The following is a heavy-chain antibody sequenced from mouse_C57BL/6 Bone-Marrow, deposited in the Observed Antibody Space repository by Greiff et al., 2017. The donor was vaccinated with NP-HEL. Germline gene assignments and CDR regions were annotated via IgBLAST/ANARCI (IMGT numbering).Heavy chain of an antibody. CDR3: AREGNSWYFDV. CDR1: GYTFTSYW. D-gene: IGHD2-1*01. Sequence: VQLQQPGAELVKPGASVKLSCKASGYTFTSYWWPGGRQRLGRGLEGIGRIDPISGGTKYNEKCKSKATLTVDKPSSTAYMQLSSLTSEDSAVYYCAREGNSWYFDVWGTGTTVTVSS. CDR2: IDPISGGT. V-gene: IGHV1-72*01. J-gene: IGHJ1*03.